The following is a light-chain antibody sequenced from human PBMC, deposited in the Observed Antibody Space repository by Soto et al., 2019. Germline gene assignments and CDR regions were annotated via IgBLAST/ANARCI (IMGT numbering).Light chain of an antibody. CDR3: GSLGAGNNFV. CDR1: SSDVGGYNY. J-gene: IGLJ1*01. V-gene: IGLV2-8*01. CDR2: EVT. Sequence: QSVLTQPPSASGSPGRSVTISCTGSSSDVGGYNYVSWYQHHPGRAPRLMIYEVTKRPSGVSNRFSGSKSGNTASLTVSGLQAEDEADYFCGSLGAGNNFVFGTGTKVTVL.